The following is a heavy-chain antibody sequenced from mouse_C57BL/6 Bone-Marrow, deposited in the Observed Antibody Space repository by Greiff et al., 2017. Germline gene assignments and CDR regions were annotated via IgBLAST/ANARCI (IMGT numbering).Heavy chain of an antibody. Sequence: VQLQQSGAELVKPGASVKMSCKASGYTFTTYPIEWMKQNHGKSLEWIGNFHPYTDDTKYNEKFKGKATLTLEQSSNTVYLELSRLTSDDAAVYYCARSSTFFYYFDYWGQGTTLTVSS. J-gene: IGHJ2*01. CDR3: ARSSTFFYYFDY. CDR2: FHPYTDDT. V-gene: IGHV1-47*01. CDR1: GYTFTTYP. D-gene: IGHD5-1*01.